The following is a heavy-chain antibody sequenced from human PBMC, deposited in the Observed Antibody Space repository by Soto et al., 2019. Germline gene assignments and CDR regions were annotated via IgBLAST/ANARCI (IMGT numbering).Heavy chain of an antibody. CDR2: IIPMFGTA. CDR1: GGTFSTYA. J-gene: IGHJ4*02. Sequence: QVQLVQSGAEVKKTESSVKVSCKAPGGTFSTYAISWVRQAPGQGLEWMGGIIPMFGTAHYAQRFQDRVTITADESTNTVYMELSSLRSEDTAVYFCASGIQLWLRRINNGYSGWGQGSLVTVSS. CDR3: ASGIQLWLRRINNGYSG. V-gene: IGHV1-69*12. D-gene: IGHD5-18*01.